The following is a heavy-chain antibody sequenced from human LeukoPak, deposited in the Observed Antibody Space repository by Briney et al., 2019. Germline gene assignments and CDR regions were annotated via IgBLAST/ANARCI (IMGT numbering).Heavy chain of an antibody. J-gene: IGHJ4*02. CDR3: ASVTMIRGRYDY. CDR2: ISPSGSTI. V-gene: IGHV3-11*04. CDR1: GFTFSDYY. Sequence: GGSLRLSCAASGFTFSDYYMSWIRQAPGKGLEWVSYISPSGSTIYYADSMKGRFTISRDNAKNSLYLQMNSLRAEDTAVYYCASVTMIRGRYDYWGQGTLVTVSS. D-gene: IGHD3-10*01.